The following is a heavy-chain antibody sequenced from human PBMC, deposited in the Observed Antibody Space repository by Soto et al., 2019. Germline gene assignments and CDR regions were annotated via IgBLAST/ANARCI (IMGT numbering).Heavy chain of an antibody. CDR3: AKDRSYDFWTSFDY. CDR1: GFTFSSYG. V-gene: IGHV3-30*18. J-gene: IGHJ4*02. CDR2: ISYDGSNK. D-gene: IGHD3-3*01. Sequence: GGSLRLSCAASGFTFSSYGMHWVRQAPGKGLEWVAVISYDGSNKYYADSVKGRFTISRDNSKNTLYLQMNSLRAEDTAVYYCAKDRSYDFWTSFDYWGQGTLVTVSS.